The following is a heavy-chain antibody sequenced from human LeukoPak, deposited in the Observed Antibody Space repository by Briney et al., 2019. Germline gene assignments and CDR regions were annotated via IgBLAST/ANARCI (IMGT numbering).Heavy chain of an antibody. CDR3: AKVNWNYVAYYYYGMDV. Sequence: GGSLRLSCAASGFTFSSYGMNWVRQAPGKGLEWVSSISGNGDNTYYADSVKGRFTISRDNSKNTLSLQMNGLRAEDTAVYFCAKVNWNYVAYYYYGMDVWGQGTTVTVSS. D-gene: IGHD1-7*01. CDR1: GFTFSSYG. V-gene: IGHV3-23*01. CDR2: ISGNGDNT. J-gene: IGHJ6*02.